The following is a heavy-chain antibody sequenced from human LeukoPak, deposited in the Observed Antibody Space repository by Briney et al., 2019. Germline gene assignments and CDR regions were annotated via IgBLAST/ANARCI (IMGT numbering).Heavy chain of an antibody. V-gene: IGHV3-23*01. CDR1: GFTFSSYA. CDR2: ISGSGGST. D-gene: IGHD3-10*01. J-gene: IGHJ5*02. CDR3: ARANYYGSGSPWFDP. Sequence: PGGSLRLSCAASGFTFSSYAMSWVRQAPGKGLEWVSDISGSGGSTYYADSVKGRFTIFRDNSKNTLYLKMNSLRAEDTAVYYCARANYYGSGSPWFDPWGQGTLVTVSS.